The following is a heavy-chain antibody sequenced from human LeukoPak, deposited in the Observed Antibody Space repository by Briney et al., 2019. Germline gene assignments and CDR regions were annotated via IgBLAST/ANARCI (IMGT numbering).Heavy chain of an antibody. J-gene: IGHJ4*02. CDR3: ARHGRWVGPAGY. V-gene: IGHV4-59*08. D-gene: IGHD4-23*01. CDR2: IYHSGST. Sequence: PSETLSLTCAVYGGSFSDYYWSWIRQPPGKGLEWIGYIYHSGSTNYNPSLKSRVTISVDTSKNQFSLKLSSVTAADTAVYYCARHGRWVGPAGYWGQGTLVTVSS. CDR1: GGSFSDYY.